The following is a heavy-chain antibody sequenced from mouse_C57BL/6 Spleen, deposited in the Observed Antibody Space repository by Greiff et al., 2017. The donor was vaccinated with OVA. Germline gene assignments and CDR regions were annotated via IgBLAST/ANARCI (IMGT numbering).Heavy chain of an antibody. Sequence: VQLQQSGPELVKPGASVKISCKASGYSFTSYYIHWVKQRPGQGLEWIGWLYPGSGNTKYNEKFKGKATLTADTSSSTAYMQLRSLTSEDSAFYDCAKGYITTGVAHLDYWGQGTTLTVSS. CDR2: LYPGSGNT. D-gene: IGHD1-1*01. CDR1: GYSFTSYY. J-gene: IGHJ2*01. V-gene: IGHV1-66*01. CDR3: AKGYITTGVAHLDY.